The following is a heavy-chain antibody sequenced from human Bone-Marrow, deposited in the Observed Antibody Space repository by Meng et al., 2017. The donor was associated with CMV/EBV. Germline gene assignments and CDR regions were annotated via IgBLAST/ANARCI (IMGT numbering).Heavy chain of an antibody. CDR2: ISYDGSNK. CDR3: AKDDQGINGTTIDDFDI. CDR1: GFTFSSYG. Sequence: GGSLRLSGAGSGFTFSSYGMHGSRQDPGKGLEWVAFISYDGSNKYYADSVKGRLTISRDNSKNTLYLQRNSLRAEDTAVYYCAKDDQGINGTTIDDFDIWGQGTMVTVSS. D-gene: IGHD1-7*01. V-gene: IGHV3-30*02. J-gene: IGHJ3*02.